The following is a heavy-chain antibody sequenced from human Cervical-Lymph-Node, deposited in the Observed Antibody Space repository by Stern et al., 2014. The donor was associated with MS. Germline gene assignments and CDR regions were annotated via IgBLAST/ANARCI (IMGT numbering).Heavy chain of an antibody. CDR1: GYTFTSYY. CDR3: ARTTRITMVRGADFDY. V-gene: IGHV1-46*01. D-gene: IGHD3-10*01. CDR2: INPSGGST. J-gene: IGHJ4*02. Sequence: VQLVESGAEVKKPGASVKVSCKASGYTFTSYYMHWVRQAPGQGLEWMGIINPSGGSTSYAQKFQGRVTMTRDTSTSTVYMELSSLRSEDTAVYYCARTTRITMVRGADFDYWGQGTLVTVSS.